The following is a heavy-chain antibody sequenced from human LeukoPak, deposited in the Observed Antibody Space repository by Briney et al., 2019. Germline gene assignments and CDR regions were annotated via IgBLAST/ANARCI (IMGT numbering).Heavy chain of an antibody. CDR1: GFSFSNAW. D-gene: IGHD3-22*01. V-gene: IGHV3-15*01. J-gene: IGHJ4*02. CDR3: TTYRYSYDATGYSYFDY. CDR2: IISRTSGGAT. Sequence: MSGGSLRLSCTASGFSFSNAWMTWVRQAPGKGLEWVGRIISRTSGGATDYAAPVRGRFTISRDDSQNTLYLQMNSLKTEDTAVYYCTTYRYSYDATGYSYFDYWGQGTPVTVSS.